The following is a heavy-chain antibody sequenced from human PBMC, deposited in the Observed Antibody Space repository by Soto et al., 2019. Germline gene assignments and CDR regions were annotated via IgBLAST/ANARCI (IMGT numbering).Heavy chain of an antibody. J-gene: IGHJ5*02. CDR2: IYYSGST. V-gene: IGHV4-30-4*01. Sequence: LSLTCTVSGGSISSGDYYWSWIRQPPGKGLEWIGYIYYSGSTYYNPSLKSRVTISVDTSKNQFSLKLSSVTAADTAVYYCARGSGSGGYWFDPWGQGTLVTVSS. CDR3: ARGSGSGGYWFDP. D-gene: IGHD2-15*01. CDR1: GGSISSGDYY.